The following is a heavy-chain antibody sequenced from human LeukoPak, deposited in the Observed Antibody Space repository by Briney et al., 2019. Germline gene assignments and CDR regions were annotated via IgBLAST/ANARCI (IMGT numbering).Heavy chain of an antibody. CDR2: ISYDGSNK. V-gene: IGHV3-30-3*01. D-gene: IGHD1-26*01. CDR3: ARERAPKVVGATNPLADYGMDV. CDR1: GVTFNHYD. Sequence: GGSLRLSCTVSGVTFNHYDMHGVRQSPGEGLEWVAVISYDGSNKYHADSVKGRFTISRDNSKNTLYLQMNSLRAEDTAVYYCARERAPKVVGATNPLADYGMDVWGQGTTVTVSS. J-gene: IGHJ6*02.